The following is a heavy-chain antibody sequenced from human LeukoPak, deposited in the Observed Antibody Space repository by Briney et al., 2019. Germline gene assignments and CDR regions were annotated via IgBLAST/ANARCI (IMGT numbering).Heavy chain of an antibody. D-gene: IGHD1-1*01. CDR1: GFIFSSYS. Sequence: GGSLRLSCAASGFIFSSYSMNWVRQAPGKGLEWVSYISISSSTIYYADSVKGRFIISRDNARDSLYLQMNSLRAEDTAVYYCARGPYKYVISANPDYWGQGTLVTVSS. V-gene: IGHV3-48*01. CDR3: ARGPYKYVISANPDY. CDR2: ISISSSTI. J-gene: IGHJ4*02.